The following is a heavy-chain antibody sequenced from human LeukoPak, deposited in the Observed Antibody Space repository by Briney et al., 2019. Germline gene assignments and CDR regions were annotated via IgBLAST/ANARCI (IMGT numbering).Heavy chain of an antibody. V-gene: IGHV1-8*01. CDR2: MNPNSGNT. J-gene: IGHJ6*02. CDR3: ARVYDYYYYYGMDV. D-gene: IGHD3-16*01. Sequence: ASVKVSCTASGYTFTSYDINWVRQATGPGLEWMGWMNPNSGNTGYAQKFQGRVTMTRNTSISTAYMELSCLRSEDTAVYYCARVYDYYYYYGMDVWGQGTTVTVSS. CDR1: GYTFTSYD.